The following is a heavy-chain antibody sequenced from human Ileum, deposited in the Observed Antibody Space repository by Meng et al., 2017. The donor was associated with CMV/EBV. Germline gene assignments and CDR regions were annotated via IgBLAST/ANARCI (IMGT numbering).Heavy chain of an antibody. J-gene: IGHJ4*02. CDR3: AQTGPVRDYFQS. V-gene: IGHV2-5*01. Sequence: LSAFGPSLANTTPLLSLTWPFACLSLTRGGRCVVWIRKPPGKDMEWFALIYWYEDKGYSPSLNNRLTITKDASKHQVVLSMTSLGPVDIATYYCAQTGPVRDYFQSWGQGTLVTVSS. CDR1: CLSLTRGGRC. CDR2: IYWYEDK. D-gene: IGHD1-1*01.